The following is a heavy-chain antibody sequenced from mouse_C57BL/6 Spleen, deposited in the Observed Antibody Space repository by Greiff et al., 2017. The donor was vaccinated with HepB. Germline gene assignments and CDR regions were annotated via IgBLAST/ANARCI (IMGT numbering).Heavy chain of an antibody. D-gene: IGHD1-1*01. CDR2: IYPSDSET. Sequence: VQLQQPGAELVRPGSSVKLSCKASGYTFTSYWMDWVKQRLGQGLEWIGNIYPSDSETHYNQKFKDKATLTVDKSSSTAYMQLSSLTSEDSAVYYCARDYYGSDAMDYWGQGTSVTVSS. CDR3: ARDYYGSDAMDY. CDR1: GYTFTSYW. V-gene: IGHV1-61*01. J-gene: IGHJ4*01.